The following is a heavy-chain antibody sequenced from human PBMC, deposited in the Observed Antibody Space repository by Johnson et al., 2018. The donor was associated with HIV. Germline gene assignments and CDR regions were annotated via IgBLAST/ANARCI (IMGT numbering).Heavy chain of an antibody. J-gene: IGHJ3*02. D-gene: IGHD2-15*01. CDR3: ARAVCRGGRCYSHDAFDI. V-gene: IGHV3-30*14. CDR2: ISYDGSNQ. CDR1: AFSFSSYA. Sequence: QVQLVESGEGVVQPGRSLRLSCAASAFSFSSYAMHWVRQAPGKGLEWVAVISYDGSNQYYADSVKGRFTVSIEAAKNSLYLQMNSLRAGDTALYYCARAVCRGGRCYSHDAFDIWGQGTMVTVSS.